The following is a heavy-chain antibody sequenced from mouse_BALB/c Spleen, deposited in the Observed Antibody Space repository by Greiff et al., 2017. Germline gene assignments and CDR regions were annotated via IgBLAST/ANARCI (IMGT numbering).Heavy chain of an antibody. CDR2: IWSGGST. CDR3: ASLRDAMDY. J-gene: IGHJ4*01. V-gene: IGHV2-2*02. CDR1: GFSLTSYG. D-gene: IGHD2-12*01. Sequence: QVQLQQSGPGLVQPSQSLSITCTVSGFSLTSYGVHWVRQSPGKGLEWLGVIWSGGSTDYNAAFISRLSISKDNSKSQVFFKMNSLQANDTAIYYCASLRDAMDYWGQGTSVTVSS.